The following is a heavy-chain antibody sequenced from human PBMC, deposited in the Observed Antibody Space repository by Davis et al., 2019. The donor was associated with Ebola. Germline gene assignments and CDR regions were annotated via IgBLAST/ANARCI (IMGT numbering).Heavy chain of an antibody. CDR2: INHSGST. CDR1: GGSFSGYY. Sequence: SETLSLTCAVYGGSFSGYYWSWIRQPPGKGLEWIGEINHSGSTNYNPSLKNRVAISVDTSKNQFSLKLSSVTAADTAVYYCARGGAAADQARTLEIDYWGQGTLVTVSS. V-gene: IGHV4-34*01. J-gene: IGHJ4*02. D-gene: IGHD6-13*01. CDR3: ARGGAAADQARTLEIDY.